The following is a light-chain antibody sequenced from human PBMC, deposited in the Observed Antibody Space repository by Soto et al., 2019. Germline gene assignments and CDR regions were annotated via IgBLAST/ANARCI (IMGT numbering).Light chain of an antibody. CDR3: CSYAGSYILV. V-gene: IGLV2-11*01. Sequence: QSALTQPRSVSGSPGQSVTISCTGTASDVGSHNYVSWYQQSPGKAPELIIYDVTKRPSGVPDRFSVSKSGNTASLTISGLRAEDEADYYCCSYAGSYILVFGGGTQLTVL. J-gene: IGLJ3*02. CDR2: DVT. CDR1: ASDVGSHNY.